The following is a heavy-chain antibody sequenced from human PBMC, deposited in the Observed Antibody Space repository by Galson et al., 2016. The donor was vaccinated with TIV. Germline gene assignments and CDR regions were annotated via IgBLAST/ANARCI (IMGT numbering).Heavy chain of an antibody. CDR1: GFTFSKYW. Sequence: SLRLSCAASGFTFSKYWMHWVRQAPEKGLVWISRTNVDGSSTSYADSVKGRVTISRDNARNTLYLLVNSLRVEDTAVYYCVRGGLEPFDYWGHGTLVTVSS. D-gene: IGHD3/OR15-3a*01. J-gene: IGHJ4*01. CDR3: VRGGLEPFDY. V-gene: IGHV3-74*01. CDR2: TNVDGSST.